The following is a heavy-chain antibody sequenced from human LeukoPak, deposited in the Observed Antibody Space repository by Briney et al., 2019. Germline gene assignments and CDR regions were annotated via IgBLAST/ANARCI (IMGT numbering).Heavy chain of an antibody. D-gene: IGHD3-22*01. CDR1: GGTFSSYA. CDR3: ARGGEPDNHYYHSNIFFDY. CDR2: IIPIFGTA. V-gene: IGHV1-69*13. Sequence: ASVKVSCKASGGTFSSYAISWVRQAPGQGLEWMGGIIPIFGTANYAQKFQGRVTITADESTSTAYMELSSLRSEDTAVYYCARGGEPDNHYYHSNIFFDYWGQGTLVTVSS. J-gene: IGHJ4*02.